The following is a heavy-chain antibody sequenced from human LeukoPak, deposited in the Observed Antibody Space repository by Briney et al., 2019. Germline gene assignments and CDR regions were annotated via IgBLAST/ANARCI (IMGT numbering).Heavy chain of an antibody. V-gene: IGHV3-23*01. J-gene: IGHJ4*02. CDR3: AKGASSSGWNPNDY. CDR2: IRDSGSST. Sequence: GGSLRLSCAGSGFTFSTYGMSWVRQAPGKGLEWVSSIRDSGSSTYYPDSVKGRFAISRDNSKNILYLQMNSLRAEDTAIYYCAKGASSSGWNPNDYWGQGTLVIVSA. D-gene: IGHD6-19*01. CDR1: GFTFSTYG.